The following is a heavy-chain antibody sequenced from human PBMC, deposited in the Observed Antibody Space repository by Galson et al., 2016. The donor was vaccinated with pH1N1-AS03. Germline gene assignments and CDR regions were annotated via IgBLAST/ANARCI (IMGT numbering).Heavy chain of an antibody. V-gene: IGHV3-21*01. D-gene: IGHD6-19*01. Sequence: SLRLSCAASGFPFSGYSMNWVRQAPGKGLEWVSFISTTSSSIYYADSVKGRFTISRDNAKNSLFLQMNSLRDEDTAVYYCARDGPPQGISVAGSSDFWGQGALVTVSS. J-gene: IGHJ4*02. CDR3: ARDGPPQGISVAGSSDF. CDR2: ISTTSSSI. CDR1: GFPFSGYS.